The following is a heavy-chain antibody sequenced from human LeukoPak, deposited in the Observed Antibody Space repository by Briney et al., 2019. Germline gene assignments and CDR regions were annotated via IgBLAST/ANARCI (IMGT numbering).Heavy chain of an antibody. CDR1: GYSLTELS. V-gene: IGHV1-24*01. D-gene: IGHD3-10*01. CDR2: FDPEAGKT. CDR3: ARVRSWVGSYYYGSGRRDTFDY. Sequence: ASVKVSCKVSGYSLTELSMHWVRQAPGKGLEWMGGFDPEAGKTIYAQNLHGRLTVTDDTSTSTAYMELRSLRSDDTAVYYCARVRSWVGSYYYGSGRRDTFDYWGQGTLVTVSS. J-gene: IGHJ4*02.